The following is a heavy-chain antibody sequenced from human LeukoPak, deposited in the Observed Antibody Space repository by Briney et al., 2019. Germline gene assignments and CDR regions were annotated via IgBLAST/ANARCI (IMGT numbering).Heavy chain of an antibody. CDR3: ARRWVGAFDY. Sequence: SETLSLTCAVYGGSFSGYYWSWIRQPPGKGLEWIGEINHSGSTNYNPSLKSRVTISVDTSKNQFSLKLSSVTAADTAVYYCARRWVGAFDYWGQGTLVTVSS. D-gene: IGHD1-26*01. CDR1: GGSFSGYY. J-gene: IGHJ4*02. CDR2: INHSGST. V-gene: IGHV4-34*01.